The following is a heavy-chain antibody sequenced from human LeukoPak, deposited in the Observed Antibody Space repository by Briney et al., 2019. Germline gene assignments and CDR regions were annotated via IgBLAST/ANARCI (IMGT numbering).Heavy chain of an antibody. CDR1: GFTFGDHA. V-gene: IGHV3-49*04. J-gene: IGHJ4*02. CDR2: IRSKTYGKTT. D-gene: IGHD3-16*01. Sequence: GGSLRLSCTAYGFTFGDHAMSWGRQAPGKGLEWVGFIRSKTYGKTTEYAASVKGRFTISRDDSKNIAYLQMNSLKTEDTAIYYSTRFVPYLDYWGQGTLVTVSS. CDR3: TRFVPYLDY.